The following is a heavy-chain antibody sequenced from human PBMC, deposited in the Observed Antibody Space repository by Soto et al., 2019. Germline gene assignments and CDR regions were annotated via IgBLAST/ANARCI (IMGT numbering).Heavy chain of an antibody. CDR3: ARQRVGVVIIHYFDY. V-gene: IGHV1-18*04. CDR2: ISAYNGNT. J-gene: IGHJ4*02. D-gene: IGHD3-3*01. CDR1: GYTFTSYG. Sequence: GASVKVSCKASGYTFTSYGISWVRQAPGQGLEWMGWISAYNGNTNYAQKLQGRVTMTTDTSTSTAYMELRSLRSDDTAVYYCARQRVGVVIIHYFDYWGQGTLVTVSS.